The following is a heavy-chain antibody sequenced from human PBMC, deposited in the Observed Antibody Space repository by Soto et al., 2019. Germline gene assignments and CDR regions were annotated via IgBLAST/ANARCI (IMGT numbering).Heavy chain of an antibody. Sequence: SETLSLTCTVSGGSISSSSYYWGWIRQPPGKGLEWIGSIYYSGSTYYNPSLKSRVTISVDTSKNQFSPKLSSVTAADTAVYYCARRCSGGSCYSVYYYGMDVWGQGTTVTVSS. V-gene: IGHV4-39*01. CDR1: GGSISSSSYY. CDR2: IYYSGST. J-gene: IGHJ6*02. CDR3: ARRCSGGSCYSVYYYGMDV. D-gene: IGHD2-15*01.